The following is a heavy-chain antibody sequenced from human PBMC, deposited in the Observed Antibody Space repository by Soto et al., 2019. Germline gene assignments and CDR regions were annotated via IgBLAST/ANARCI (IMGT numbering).Heavy chain of an antibody. D-gene: IGHD1-20*01. Sequence: QVQLVESGGGVVQPGRSLRLSCAASGFTFSSYGMHWVRQAPGKGLEWVAVIWYDGSNKYYADSVKGRFTISRDNSKNTLYLQMNSLRAGDTAVYYCARSLRVTEYYYYYYYMDVWGKGTTVTVSS. CDR3: ARSLRVTEYYYYYYYMDV. CDR1: GFTFSSYG. CDR2: IWYDGSNK. V-gene: IGHV3-33*01. J-gene: IGHJ6*03.